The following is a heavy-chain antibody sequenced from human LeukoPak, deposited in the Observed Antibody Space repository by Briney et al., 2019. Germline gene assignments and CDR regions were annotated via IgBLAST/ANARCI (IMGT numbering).Heavy chain of an antibody. CDR1: GGTFSRND. CDR2: IMPLFGTA. CDR3: ASGRTDIVVVPATLRNYYFDY. J-gene: IGHJ4*02. D-gene: IGHD2-2*01. Sequence: ASVKVSCKASGGTFSRNDISWVRQTPGQGLEWMGGIMPLFGTAKNAQKFQGRVTITADKSTSTAYMELSSLRSEDTAVYYCASGRTDIVVVPATLRNYYFDYWGQGTLVTVSS. V-gene: IGHV1-69*06.